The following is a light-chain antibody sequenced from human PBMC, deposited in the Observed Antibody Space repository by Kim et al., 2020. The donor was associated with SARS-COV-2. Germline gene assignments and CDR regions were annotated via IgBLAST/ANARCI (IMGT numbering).Light chain of an antibody. J-gene: IGLJ2*01. CDR2: NNN. V-gene: IGLV1-44*01. CDR1: SSNIGSNI. Sequence: GQRVTISCSGSSSNIGSNIVNWYQHLPGTAPNLLIYNNNQRPSGVPDRFSGSKSGTSASLAISGLQSEDEADYYCAAWDDSLNGVVFGGGTQLTVL. CDR3: AAWDDSLNGVV.